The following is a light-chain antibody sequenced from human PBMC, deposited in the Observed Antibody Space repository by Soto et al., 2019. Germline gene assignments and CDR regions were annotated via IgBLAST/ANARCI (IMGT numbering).Light chain of an antibody. CDR2: DAS. CDR1: QSVSSY. J-gene: IGKJ2*01. Sequence: EIVLTQSPATLSLSPGERATLSCRASQSVSSYLDWYQQKPGQAPRLLIYDASNRATGIPARFSGSGSGTDFTLTISSLEPEDFAVYYCQQRSNWTFGQGTKLEIK. CDR3: QQRSNWT. V-gene: IGKV3-11*01.